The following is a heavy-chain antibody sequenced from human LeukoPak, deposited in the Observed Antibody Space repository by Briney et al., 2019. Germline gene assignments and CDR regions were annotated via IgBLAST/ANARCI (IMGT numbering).Heavy chain of an antibody. Sequence: ASVKVSCKASGYTFTNCGIAWVRQAPGQGLEWMGWISAYNGNTKYAQNLQGRVTMTTDTSASTAYMDLRSLRSDDTAVYYCAREQLLSFDPWGQGTLVTVSS. V-gene: IGHV1-18*01. J-gene: IGHJ5*02. CDR1: GYTFTNCG. D-gene: IGHD2-2*01. CDR3: AREQLLSFDP. CDR2: ISAYNGNT.